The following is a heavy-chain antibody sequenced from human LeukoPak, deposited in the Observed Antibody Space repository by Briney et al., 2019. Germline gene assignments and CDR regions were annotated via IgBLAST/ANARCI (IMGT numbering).Heavy chain of an antibody. Sequence: GGSLRLSCAASGFTFSSYAMHWVRQAPGKGLEWVSSISSSSSYIYYADSVKGRFTISRDSAKNSLYLQMNSLRAEDTAVYYCAREAREAYCGGDCYPSQFDYWGQGTLVTVSS. V-gene: IGHV3-21*01. CDR2: ISSSSSYI. CDR3: AREAREAYCGGDCYPSQFDY. D-gene: IGHD2-21*02. CDR1: GFTFSSYA. J-gene: IGHJ4*02.